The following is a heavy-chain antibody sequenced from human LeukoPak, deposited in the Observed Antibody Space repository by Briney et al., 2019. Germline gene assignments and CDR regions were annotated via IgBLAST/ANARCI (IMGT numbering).Heavy chain of an antibody. D-gene: IGHD2-15*01. CDR1: GGSISSSSYY. V-gene: IGHV4-39*01. Sequence: PSETLSLTCTVSGGSISSSSYYWGWIRQPPGKGLEWIGSIYYSGSTYYNPSLESRLTISVDTSKNQFSLRVSSVTAADTAVYYCARLSGGFCSGGNCYVWGQGTLVTVSS. CDR2: IYYSGST. J-gene: IGHJ4*02. CDR3: ARLSGGFCSGGNCYV.